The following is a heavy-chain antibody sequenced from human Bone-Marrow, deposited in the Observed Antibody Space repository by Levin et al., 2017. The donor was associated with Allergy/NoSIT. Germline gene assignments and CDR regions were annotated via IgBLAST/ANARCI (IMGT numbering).Heavy chain of an antibody. D-gene: IGHD5-18*01. CDR1: GDSISSYY. Sequence: SETLSLTCTVSGDSISSYYWSWIRQPPGKRLEWLGYIWNSGSPNYNPSLKSRDTISIDTSKNQFSLKLNSVTAADTALYYCALMNTALANFDFWGQGTLVTVSS. CDR2: IWNSGSP. CDR3: ALMNTALANFDF. V-gene: IGHV4-59*08. J-gene: IGHJ4*02.